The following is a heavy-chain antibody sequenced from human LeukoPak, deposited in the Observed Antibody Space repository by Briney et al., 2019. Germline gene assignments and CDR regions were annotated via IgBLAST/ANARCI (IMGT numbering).Heavy chain of an antibody. V-gene: IGHV3-48*03. CDR3: ARSPPSPVRGVINGKFDY. CDR2: FSSSGSII. J-gene: IGHJ4*02. Sequence: PGGSLRLSCAASGFTFSSYEMNWVRQAPGKGLEWVSYFSSSGSIIYYADSVKGRFTISRDNAKSSLYLQMNSLRAEDTAVYYCARSPPSPVRGVINGKFDYWGQGTLVTVSS. D-gene: IGHD3-10*01. CDR1: GFTFSSYE.